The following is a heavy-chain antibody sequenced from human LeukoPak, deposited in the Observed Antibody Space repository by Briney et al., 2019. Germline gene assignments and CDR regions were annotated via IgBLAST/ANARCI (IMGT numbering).Heavy chain of an antibody. Sequence: GGSLRLSCAASGFTFSSYSMNWVRQAPGEGLEWVSYISSSSTIYYADSVKGRFTISRDNAKNSLYLQMNSLRAEDTAVYYCASLGCSSTSCYNYWGQGTLVTVSS. J-gene: IGHJ4*02. CDR1: GFTFSSYS. CDR2: ISSSSTI. CDR3: ASLGCSSTSCYNY. D-gene: IGHD2-2*02. V-gene: IGHV3-48*01.